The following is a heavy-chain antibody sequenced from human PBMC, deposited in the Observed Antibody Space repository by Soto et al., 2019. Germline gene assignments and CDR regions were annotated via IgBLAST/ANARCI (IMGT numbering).Heavy chain of an antibody. Sequence: EVQLLESGGGLVQPGGSLRLSCAASGFTFSSYAMSWFRQAPGKWLEWVSAISGSGGSTYYADSVKGRFTISRDNSKNALYLQMSSLRAEDTAVYYCARTSSTSCYTWCYYYYYGMDVWGQGTTVTVSS. CDR3: ARTSSTSCYTWCYYYYYGMDV. CDR2: ISGSGGST. V-gene: IGHV3-23*01. D-gene: IGHD2-2*02. CDR1: GFTFSSYA. J-gene: IGHJ6*02.